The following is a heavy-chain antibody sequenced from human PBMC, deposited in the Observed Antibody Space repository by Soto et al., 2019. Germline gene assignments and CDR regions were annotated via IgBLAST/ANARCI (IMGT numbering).Heavy chain of an antibody. CDR3: ARSDSYGLYTFFDY. Sequence: SETLSLTYTVSGGSISGYYWSWIRQPPGKGLEWIGYFSRSGSTTHNPSLKSRVTMSADSSKSQFSLKLSSVTAADTAVYYCARSDSYGLYTFFDYWGQGTLVTVSS. CDR1: GGSISGYY. J-gene: IGHJ4*02. V-gene: IGHV4-59*01. D-gene: IGHD5-18*01. CDR2: FSRSGST.